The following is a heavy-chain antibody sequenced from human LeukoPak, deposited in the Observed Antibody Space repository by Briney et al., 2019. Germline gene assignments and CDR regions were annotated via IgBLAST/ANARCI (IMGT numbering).Heavy chain of an antibody. Sequence: ASVKVSCKASGYTFTSYGILLVRQAPGQGLEWMGWINPNSGGTNYAQKFQGRVTMTRDTPISTAYMELSSLRAEDTDGYYCACGRVDKAMVHFDYWGQGTLVTVSS. D-gene: IGHD5-18*01. V-gene: IGHV1-2*02. CDR3: ACGRVDKAMVHFDY. J-gene: IGHJ4*02. CDR2: INPNSGGT. CDR1: GYTFTSYG.